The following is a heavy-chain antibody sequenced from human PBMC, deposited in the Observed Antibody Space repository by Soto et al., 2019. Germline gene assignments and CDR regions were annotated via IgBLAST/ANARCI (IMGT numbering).Heavy chain of an antibody. D-gene: IGHD7-27*01. CDR3: AKNWNWGSLVH. CDR2: IYYGGST. CDR1: GDSITTDY. Sequence: SETLSLTCTVSGDSITTDYWSWIRQSPGKGLEWIGFIYYGGSTNYNPSLKSRVTISVDTPKNQFSLKLSSVTAADTAVYYCAKNWNWGSLVHWGQGTLVTVS. J-gene: IGHJ4*02. V-gene: IGHV4-59*08.